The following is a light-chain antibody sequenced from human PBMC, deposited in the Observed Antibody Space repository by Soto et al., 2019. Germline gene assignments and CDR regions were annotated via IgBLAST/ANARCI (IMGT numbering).Light chain of an antibody. V-gene: IGLV2-14*01. CDR1: SSDVGFYNH. CDR3: SSYTSSSSLAI. Sequence: QSALTQPASVSGSPGQSITISCSGTSSDVGFYNHVSWYQQHPGEAPKLLIYEVTIRPSGGSNRVSGSKSGNTASLTVSGLQAEDEGEYYCSSYTSSSSLAIFGGGTKLTVL. CDR2: EVT. J-gene: IGLJ2*01.